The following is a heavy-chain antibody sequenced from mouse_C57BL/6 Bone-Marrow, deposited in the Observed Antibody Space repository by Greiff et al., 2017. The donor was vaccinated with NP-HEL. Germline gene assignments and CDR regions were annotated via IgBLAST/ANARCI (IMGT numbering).Heavy chain of an antibody. V-gene: IGHV1-64*01. Sequence: QVQLQQPGAELVKPGASVKLSCKASGYTFTSYWMHWVKQRPGQGLEWIGMIHPNSGITNYNEKFKSKATLTVDKSSSTAYMQLSSLTSEDSAVYYCARHGSSYNAMDYWGQGTSVTVSS. CDR1: GYTFTSYW. D-gene: IGHD1-1*01. CDR3: ARHGSSYNAMDY. J-gene: IGHJ4*01. CDR2: IHPNSGIT.